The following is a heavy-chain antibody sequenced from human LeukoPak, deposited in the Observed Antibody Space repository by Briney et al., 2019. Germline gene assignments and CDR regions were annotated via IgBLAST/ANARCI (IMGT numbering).Heavy chain of an antibody. CDR1: GYTFTSYD. Sequence: APVKVSCKASGYTFTSYDINWVRQATGQGLEWMGWMNPNSGNTGYAQKFQGRVTMTRNTSISTAYMELSSLRSEDTAVYYCARAWPSNVFGIYYYYYYMDVWGKGTTVTISS. V-gene: IGHV1-8*01. D-gene: IGHD3-16*01. J-gene: IGHJ6*03. CDR3: ARAWPSNVFGIYYYYYYMDV. CDR2: MNPNSGNT.